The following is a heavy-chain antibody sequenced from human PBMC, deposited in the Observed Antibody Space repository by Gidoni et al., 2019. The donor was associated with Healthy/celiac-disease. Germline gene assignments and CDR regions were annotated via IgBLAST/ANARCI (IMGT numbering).Heavy chain of an antibody. CDR1: GGSFSGYY. CDR3: ARFRAAAGSLVVLY. Sequence: QVQLQQWGAGLLKPSETLSLTCAVYGGSFSGYYWSWIRQPPGKGLEWIGEINHSGSTNYNPSLKSRVTISVDTSKNQFSLKLSSVTAADTAVYYCARFRAAAGSLVVLYWGQGTLVTVSS. V-gene: IGHV4-34*01. J-gene: IGHJ4*02. CDR2: INHSGST. D-gene: IGHD6-13*01.